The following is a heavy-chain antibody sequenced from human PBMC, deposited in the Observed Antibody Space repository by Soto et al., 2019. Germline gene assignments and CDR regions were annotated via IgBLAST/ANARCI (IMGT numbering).Heavy chain of an antibody. J-gene: IGHJ4*02. CDR2: ISGEGGST. CDR3: AKGLGDTWETGYFFEH. CDR1: GIAFSSHS. D-gene: IGHD3-16*01. V-gene: IGHV3-23*04. Sequence: EVQLVEWGGRLVQPGGSLRLSCVASGIAFSSHSMSWVRQAPGRGLEWVSGISGEGGSTYYADSVRGRFTISRDNSKNPLFVQVNSLRAADTAVYYCAKGLGDTWETGYFFEHWGQGTLVTVSS.